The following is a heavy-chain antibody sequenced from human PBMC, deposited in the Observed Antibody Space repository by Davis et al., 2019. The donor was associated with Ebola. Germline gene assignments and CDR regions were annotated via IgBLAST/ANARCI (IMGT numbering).Heavy chain of an antibody. V-gene: IGHV3-23*01. CDR3: AKGYSGYDWGDYYYGMDV. J-gene: IGHJ6*02. D-gene: IGHD5-12*01. CDR1: GFTFSNYA. CDR2: ISGSGGGT. Sequence: GGSLRLSCAASGFTFSNYAMSWVRQAPGKGLQWVSAISGSGGGTYYADSVKGRFTISRDNSKNTLYLQMNSLRAEDTAVYYCAKGYSGYDWGDYYYGMDVWGQGTTVTVSS.